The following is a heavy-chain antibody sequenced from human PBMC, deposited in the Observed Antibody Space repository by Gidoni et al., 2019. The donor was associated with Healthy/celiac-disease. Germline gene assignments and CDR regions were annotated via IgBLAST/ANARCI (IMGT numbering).Heavy chain of an antibody. CDR2: IVVGSGNT. J-gene: IGHJ6*02. D-gene: IGHD3-3*01. CDR1: GFTFTSSA. V-gene: IGHV1-58*01. Sequence: QMQLVQSGPEVKKPGTAVKVSCKASGFTFTSSAVQWVRQARGQRLEWIGWIVVGSGNTNYAQKFQERVTITRDMSTSTAYMELSSLRSEDTAVYYCAARGLLDYRFANYYGMDVWGQGTTVTVSS. CDR3: AARGLLDYRFANYYGMDV.